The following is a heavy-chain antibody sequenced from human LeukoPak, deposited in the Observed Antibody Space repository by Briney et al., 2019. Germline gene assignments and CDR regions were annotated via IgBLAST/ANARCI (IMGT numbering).Heavy chain of an antibody. D-gene: IGHD2-21*01. CDR3: ARARYCGGDCYGWVLFDY. J-gene: IGHJ4*02. V-gene: IGHV1-69*05. CDR1: GGTFSSYA. CDR2: IIPIFGTA. Sequence: ASVKVSCKASGGTFSSYAISWVRQAPGQGLEWMGGIIPIFGTANYAQKFQGRVTITTDESTSTAYMELSSLRSEDTAVHYCARARYCGGDCYGWVLFDYWGQGTLVTVSS.